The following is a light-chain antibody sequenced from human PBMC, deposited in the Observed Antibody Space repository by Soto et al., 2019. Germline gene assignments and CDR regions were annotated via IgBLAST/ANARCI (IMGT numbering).Light chain of an antibody. CDR1: QTISTY. J-gene: IGKJ4*01. Sequence: DIQMTQSPSTLSASVGDRVTITCRASQTISTYLNWYQQKPGKAPNLLIYAASSLQSGVPSRFSGSGSGIDFTITISSIQNEDFATYYCEQSYSAPLTFGGGTKVDIK. CDR3: EQSYSAPLT. CDR2: AAS. V-gene: IGKV1-39*01.